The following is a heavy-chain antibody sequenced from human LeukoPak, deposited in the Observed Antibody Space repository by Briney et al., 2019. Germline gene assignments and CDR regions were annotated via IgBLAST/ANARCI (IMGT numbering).Heavy chain of an antibody. V-gene: IGHV4-61*01. Sequence: TSETLSLTCTVSGGSVSSGSYYWSWIRQPPGKGLEWIGYIYYSGSTNYNPSLKSRVTISVDTSKNQFSLKLSSVTAADTAVYYCARGGSSGWYPIYYYYGMDVWGQGTTVTVSS. D-gene: IGHD6-19*01. J-gene: IGHJ6*02. CDR2: IYYSGST. CDR1: GGSVSSGSYY. CDR3: ARGGSSGWYPIYYYYGMDV.